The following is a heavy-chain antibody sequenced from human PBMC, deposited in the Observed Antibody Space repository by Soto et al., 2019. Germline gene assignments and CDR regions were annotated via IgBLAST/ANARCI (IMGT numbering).Heavy chain of an antibody. Sequence: ASVKVSCKASGYTFTSYDINWVRQATGQGLEWMGWMNPNSGNTGYAQKFQGRVTMTRNTSISTAYMELSSLRSEDTAVYYCARGRILRTKNWFDPWGQGTLVTVSS. D-gene: IGHD2-15*01. CDR2: MNPNSGNT. CDR1: GYTFTSYD. CDR3: ARGRILRTKNWFDP. V-gene: IGHV1-8*01. J-gene: IGHJ5*02.